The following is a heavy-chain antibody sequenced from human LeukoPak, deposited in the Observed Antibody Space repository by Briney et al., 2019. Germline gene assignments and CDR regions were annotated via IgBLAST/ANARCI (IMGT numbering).Heavy chain of an antibody. J-gene: IGHJ3*01. V-gene: IGHV4-59*08. CDR1: GASINDHY. D-gene: IGHD3-9*01. CDR3: ARHRFAWYDFDV. CDR2: KYYAGST. Sequence: PSETLSLTCTVSGASINDHYWSWIRQPPGKGLECIGYKYYAGSTSTNPSLESRVTISVDTSKNQFSLNLYSVTAADTAVYYCARHRFAWYDFDVWGQGTRVTVS.